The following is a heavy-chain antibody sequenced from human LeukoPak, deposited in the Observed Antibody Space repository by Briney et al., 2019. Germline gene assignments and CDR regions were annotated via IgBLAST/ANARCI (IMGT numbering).Heavy chain of an antibody. J-gene: IGHJ4*02. V-gene: IGHV1-2*02. D-gene: IGHD3-10*01. CDR3: ARDRGPSYDSGIYYQYYFQY. CDR2: INPKSGDT. Sequence: AAVKVSCKTFGYTFTAYYVHWMRQSPGQGLEWMGWINPKSGDTENAQNFNGRVTSTRATSIATAYMSMNTLSPDDTAVYYCARDRGPSYDSGIYYQYYFQYWGQGTLV. CDR1: GYTFTAYY.